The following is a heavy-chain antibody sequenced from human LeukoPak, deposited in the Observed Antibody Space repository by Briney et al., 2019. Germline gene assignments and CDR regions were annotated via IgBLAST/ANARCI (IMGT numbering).Heavy chain of an antibody. V-gene: IGHV3-53*05. J-gene: IGHJ4*02. CDR1: GVSGTKKY. CDR3: ASDMSYSGYYIDY. Sequence: IQPGGALGLFCAGSGVSGTKKYKSWGRPVPGEGVEGGSVFYVGGATYYADSVKGRFTISRDNSKNTPFLQMNSLRAEDTAVYYCASDMSYSGYYIDYWGQGTLVTVSS. CDR2: FYVGGAT. D-gene: IGHD3-3*01.